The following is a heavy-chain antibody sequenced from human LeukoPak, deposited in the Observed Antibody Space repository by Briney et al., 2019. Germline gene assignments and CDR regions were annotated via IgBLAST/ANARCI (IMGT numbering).Heavy chain of an antibody. Sequence: SQTLSLTCTVSGGSFSSHDYYCSWIRQPPGKGLEWIGYIHYSGSTFYNPSLKSRVTILVDTSKNQFSLKLNSVTAADTAVYYCARGELLYDYWGQGTLVTVSS. D-gene: IGHD2-15*01. CDR2: IHYSGST. CDR1: GGSFSSHDYY. J-gene: IGHJ4*02. V-gene: IGHV4-30-4*01. CDR3: ARGELLYDY.